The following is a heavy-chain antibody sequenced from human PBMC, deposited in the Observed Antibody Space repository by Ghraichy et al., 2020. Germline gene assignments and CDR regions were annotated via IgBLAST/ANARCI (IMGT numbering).Heavy chain of an antibody. D-gene: IGHD1-26*01. CDR2: IDDSGST. Sequence: SETLSLTCSVSGGSISNYYWSWIRQPPGKGLEWIGYIDDSGSTKYNPSLKSRVTILEDTSKNQFSVKLRSLTAADPAVYYCAREAKAGSYYFDSWGQGTLVTVSS. CDR3: AREAKAGSYYFDS. J-gene: IGHJ4*02. CDR1: GGSISNYY. V-gene: IGHV4-59*01.